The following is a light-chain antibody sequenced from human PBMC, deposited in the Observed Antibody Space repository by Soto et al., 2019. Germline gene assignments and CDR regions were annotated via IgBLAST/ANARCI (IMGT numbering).Light chain of an antibody. CDR1: QSVSTN. J-gene: IGKJ1*01. CDR2: GAS. V-gene: IGKV3-15*01. Sequence: IVMTQSPASLSVSPLKRSTLSCRASQSVSTNLAWYQQKPGQAPRLLIYGASTRATGMPARFSGSGSGTEFTLTITSLQSEDFAVYFCQQYSNCPRTFGQGTKVDIK. CDR3: QQYSNCPRT.